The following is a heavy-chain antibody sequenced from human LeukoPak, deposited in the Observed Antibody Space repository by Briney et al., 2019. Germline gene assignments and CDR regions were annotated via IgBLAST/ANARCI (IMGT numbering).Heavy chain of an antibody. Sequence: GGSLRLSCIGSGFPLSKYAMNWVRQAPGKGLEWVSLISTSGNTHYADSVKGRFTISRDNSKNTLYLQMNSLRAEDTAVYYCARDLPLVGATIPIWGQGTLVTVSS. CDR2: ISTSGNT. D-gene: IGHD1-26*01. CDR3: ARDLPLVGATIPI. J-gene: IGHJ4*02. CDR1: GFPLSKYA. V-gene: IGHV3-53*01.